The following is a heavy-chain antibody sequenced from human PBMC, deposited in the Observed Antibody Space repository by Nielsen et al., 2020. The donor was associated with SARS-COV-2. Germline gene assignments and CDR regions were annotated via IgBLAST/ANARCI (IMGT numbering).Heavy chain of an antibody. CDR2: ISYDGSNK. V-gene: IGHV3-30*04. J-gene: IGHJ4*02. CDR1: GFTFSSYA. Sequence: GGSLRLSCAASGFTFSSYAMHWVRQAPGKGLEWVAVISYDGSNKYYADSVKGRFTISRDNSKNTLYLQMNSLRAEDTAVYYCARENAYYDFWSGYWQEFDYWGQGTLVTVSS. D-gene: IGHD3-3*01. CDR3: ARENAYYDFWSGYWQEFDY.